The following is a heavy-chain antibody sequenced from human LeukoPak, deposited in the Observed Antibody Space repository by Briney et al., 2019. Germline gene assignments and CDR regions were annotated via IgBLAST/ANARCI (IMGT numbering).Heavy chain of an antibody. CDR1: GFTASSED. Sequence: GGALRLSCAVSGFTASSEDMTWVRQAPGKGLEWVSVIYSRGTTSYRDYVKGRFTISRDFSNNTVYLQMNNLTAEDTAIYYCARQRLLYFFDYWGPGTLVTVSS. V-gene: IGHV3-66*04. CDR3: ARQRLLYFFDY. D-gene: IGHD2-8*01. CDR2: IYSRGTT. J-gene: IGHJ4*02.